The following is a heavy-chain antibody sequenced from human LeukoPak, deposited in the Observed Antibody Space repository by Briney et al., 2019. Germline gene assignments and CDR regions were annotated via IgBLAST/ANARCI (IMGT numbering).Heavy chain of an antibody. Sequence: GASVKVSCKASGGTFSSYAISWVRQAPGQGLEWMGGIIPIFGTSNYAQKFQGRVTITTDESTSTAYMELSSLRSEDTAVYHCARCMEGTAAAGYYYYYMDVWGKGTTVTVSS. J-gene: IGHJ6*03. CDR2: IIPIFGTS. CDR1: GGTFSSYA. D-gene: IGHD6-13*01. V-gene: IGHV1-69*05. CDR3: ARCMEGTAAAGYYYYYMDV.